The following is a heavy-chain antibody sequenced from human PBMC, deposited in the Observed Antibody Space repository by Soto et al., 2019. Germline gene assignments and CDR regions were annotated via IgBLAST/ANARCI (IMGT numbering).Heavy chain of an antibody. V-gene: IGHV1-69*13. CDR2: IIPIFGTA. D-gene: IGHD3-22*01. Sequence: ASVKVSCKASGGTFSSYAISWVRQAPGQGLEWMGGIIPIFGTANYAQKFQGRVTITADESTSTAYMELSSLRSDDTAVYYCARESNYYDSSGDYFDYWGQGTLVTVSS. CDR1: GGTFSSYA. J-gene: IGHJ4*02. CDR3: ARESNYYDSSGDYFDY.